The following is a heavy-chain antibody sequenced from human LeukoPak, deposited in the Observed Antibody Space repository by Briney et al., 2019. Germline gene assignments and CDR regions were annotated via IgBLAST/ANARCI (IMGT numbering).Heavy chain of an antibody. CDR2: ISSNGGST. CDR1: GFTFSSYA. CDR3: ARDRARAAAGRFDY. D-gene: IGHD6-13*01. Sequence: GGSLRLSCAASGFTFSSYAMHWVRQAPGKGLEYVSAISSNGGSTYYANSVKGRFTISRDNSKNTLYLQMGSLRAEDMAVYYCARDRARAAAGRFDYWGQGTLVTVSS. V-gene: IGHV3-64*01. J-gene: IGHJ4*02.